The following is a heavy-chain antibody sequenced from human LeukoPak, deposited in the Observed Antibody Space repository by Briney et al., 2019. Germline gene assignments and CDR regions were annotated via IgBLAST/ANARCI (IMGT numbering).Heavy chain of an antibody. CDR2: INHSGST. Sequence: PSETLSLTCAVYGGSFSGYYWSWLRQPPGKGLEWIGEINHSGSTNYNPSLKSRVTISVDTSKNQFSLKLSSVTAADTAVYYCAKSQVTGWYDFDYWGQGTLVIVSS. CDR3: AKSQVTGWYDFDY. J-gene: IGHJ4*02. CDR1: GGSFSGYY. D-gene: IGHD6-19*01. V-gene: IGHV4-34*01.